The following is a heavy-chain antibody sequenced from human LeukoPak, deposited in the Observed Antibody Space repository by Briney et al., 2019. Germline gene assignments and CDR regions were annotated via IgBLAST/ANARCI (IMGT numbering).Heavy chain of an antibody. CDR1: GESFSGHF. CDR2: IYYSGST. D-gene: IGHD3-3*01. CDR3: ARELGDFWSGYYHYYYYYYMDV. J-gene: IGHJ6*03. V-gene: IGHV4-34*01. Sequence: KTSETLSLTCAVYGESFSGHFWSWIRQPPGKGLEWIGNIYYSGSTYYNPSLKSRVTISVDTSKNQFSLRLSSVTAADTAVYYCARELGDFWSGYYHYYYYYYMDVWGKGTTVTVSS.